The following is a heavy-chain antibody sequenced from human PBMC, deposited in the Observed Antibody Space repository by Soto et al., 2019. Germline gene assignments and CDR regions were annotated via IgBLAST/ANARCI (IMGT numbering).Heavy chain of an antibody. V-gene: IGHV2-5*02. CDR2: IYWDDGK. D-gene: IGHD4-17*01. CDR3: AHLTTGGFYFDY. CDR1: GFSLRNSGVG. J-gene: IGHJ4*02. Sequence: QITLKESGPTLVKPTQTLTLTCTFSGFSLRNSGVGVGWIRQPPGKALEWLALIYWDDGKRYTPALKTRLTITKDTSKNQVVLTMTNMHPVDTATYSCAHLTTGGFYFDYWGQGILVTVSS.